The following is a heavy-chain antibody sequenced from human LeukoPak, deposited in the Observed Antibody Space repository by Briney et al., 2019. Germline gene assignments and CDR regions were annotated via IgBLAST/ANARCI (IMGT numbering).Heavy chain of an antibody. CDR1: GGSFSGYY. CDR2: INHSGST. CDR3: ARVGATGQDY. V-gene: IGHV4-34*01. D-gene: IGHD3-9*01. Sequence: SETLSLTCAVYGGSFSGYYWSWIRQPPEKGLEWIGEINHSGSTNYNPSLKSRVTISVDTSKNQFSLKLSSVTAADTAVYYCARVGATGQDYWGQGTLVTVSS. J-gene: IGHJ4*02.